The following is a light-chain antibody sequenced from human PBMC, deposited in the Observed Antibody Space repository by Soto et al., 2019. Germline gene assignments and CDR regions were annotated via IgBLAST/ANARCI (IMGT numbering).Light chain of an antibody. CDR1: QSLAYIDGNTY. CDR2: KVS. J-gene: IGKJ2*01. CDR3: MHGTHWPPYT. V-gene: IGKV2-30*01. Sequence: EVVMTQSPLSLPVTLGQPASISCRSSQSLAYIDGNTYLSWFQQRPGQSPRRLIYKVSNRESGVPDRFRGSGPAPDVTLKISRVEAEDVGVYYCMHGTHWPPYTFGQGTKLEIK.